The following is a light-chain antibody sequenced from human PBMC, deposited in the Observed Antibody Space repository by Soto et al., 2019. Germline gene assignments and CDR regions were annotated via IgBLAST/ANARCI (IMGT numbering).Light chain of an antibody. J-gene: IGLJ1*01. CDR3: QSYYIGLHNYV. V-gene: IGLV1-40*01. CDR1: TSNIGAPYD. CDR2: GDN. Sequence: QSVLTQPPSVSGAPGQRVSISCTGSTSNIGAPYDVHWYQHLPGTAPKLLIYGDNNRPSGVPDRFSGSKSGTSASLAITRVQAEDEADYYCQSYYIGLHNYVFGTGTKLTVL.